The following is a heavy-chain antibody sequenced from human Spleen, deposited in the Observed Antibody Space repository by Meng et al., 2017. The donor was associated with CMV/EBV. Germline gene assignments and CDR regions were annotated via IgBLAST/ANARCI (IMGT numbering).Heavy chain of an antibody. D-gene: IGHD1-14*01. V-gene: IGHV4-31*03. CDR1: GGSVSSGASS. Sequence: SETLSLTCSVSGGSVSSGASSWTWVRQHPGKGLEWIGYISHRGSTLYNPSLESRLTISVDTSMNQFSLTLTSVSAADTAVYYCAGAGRTFEYWGQGALVTVSS. J-gene: IGHJ4*02. CDR3: AGAGRTFEY. CDR2: ISHRGST.